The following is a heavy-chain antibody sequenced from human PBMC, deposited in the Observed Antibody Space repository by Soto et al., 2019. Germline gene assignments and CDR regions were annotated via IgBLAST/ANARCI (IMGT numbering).Heavy chain of an antibody. CDR3: AREYTAWPLAYGLDV. V-gene: IGHV3-23*01. J-gene: IGHJ6*02. Sequence: GSLRLSCVASGFTFDTYALNWVRQAPGKGLEWVSAIGSSGSTYSADSVKGRFTISRDNAKNSVSLQMNSLRAEDTAVYYCAREYTAWPLAYGLDVWGQGTTVTVSS. CDR1: GFTFDTYA. CDR2: IGSSGST. D-gene: IGHD2-2*02.